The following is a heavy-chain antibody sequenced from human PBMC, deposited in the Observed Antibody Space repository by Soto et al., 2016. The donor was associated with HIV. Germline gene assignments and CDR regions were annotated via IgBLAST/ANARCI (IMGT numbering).Heavy chain of an antibody. V-gene: IGHV3-23*04. CDR3: TKDLPGRPVGARGRDYFDY. J-gene: IGHJ4*02. Sequence: EVQLVESGGGVVQPGGSLRLSCAASGFSFSTYAMSWVRQAPGKGLEWVASISGSGSSTYYADSVKGRFTISRDNSKNTLYLQMNSLRAEDTAVYYCTKDLPGRPVGARGRDYFDYWGQGTLVTVSS. CDR1: GFSFSTYA. CDR2: ISGSGSST. D-gene: IGHD1-26*01.